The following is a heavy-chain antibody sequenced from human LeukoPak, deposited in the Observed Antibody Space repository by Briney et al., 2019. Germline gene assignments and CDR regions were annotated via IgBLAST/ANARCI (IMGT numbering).Heavy chain of an antibody. CDR2: IYYSGST. J-gene: IGHJ4*02. D-gene: IGHD3-10*01. Sequence: SETLSLTCTVSGGSISSSSYYWGWIRQPPGKGLEWIGSIYYSGSTYYNPSLKSRVTISVDTSKNQFSLKLSSVTAADTAVYYCARRPGFDPGSYYFDYWGQGTLVTVSS. CDR3: ARRPGFDPGSYYFDY. CDR1: GGSISSSSYY. V-gene: IGHV4-39*01.